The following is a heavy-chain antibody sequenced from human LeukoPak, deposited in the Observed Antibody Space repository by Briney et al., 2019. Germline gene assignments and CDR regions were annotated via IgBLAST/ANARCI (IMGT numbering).Heavy chain of an antibody. J-gene: IGHJ6*02. CDR1: GGTFNSYA. CDR3: AREADTAMWGPGYYYYGMDV. Sequence: GASVKVSCKASGGTFNSYAISWVRQAPGQGLEWMGGIIPIFGTANYAQKFQGRVTITADESTSTAYMELSSLRSEDTAVYYCAREADTAMWGPGYYYYGMDVWGQGTTVTVSS. D-gene: IGHD5-18*01. CDR2: IIPIFGTA. V-gene: IGHV1-69*13.